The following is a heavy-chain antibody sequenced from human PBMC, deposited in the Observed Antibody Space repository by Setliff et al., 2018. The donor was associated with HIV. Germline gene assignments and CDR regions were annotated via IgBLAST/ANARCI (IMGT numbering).Heavy chain of an antibody. Sequence: SETLCLTCTDSGGASSSSSLYWGWIRQPPGKGLEWIGNIYRSGSTYYNPSLMSRVTISVETSKNQFYLNLNSVTDAGTALYYFARHKDSDYVWGSYRPDGFYIWGQGTAVTVS. V-gene: IGHV4-39*01. D-gene: IGHD3-16*02. CDR3: ARHKDSDYVWGSYRPDGFYI. J-gene: IGHJ3*02. CDR1: GGASSSSSLY. CDR2: IYRSGST.